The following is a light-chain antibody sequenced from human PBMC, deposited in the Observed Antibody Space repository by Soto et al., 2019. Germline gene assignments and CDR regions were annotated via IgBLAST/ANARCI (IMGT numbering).Light chain of an antibody. CDR1: QSVSSSY. Sequence: EIVLTQSPGTLYLSPGERATLSCRASQSVSSSYLAWYQQKPGQAPRLLIYGASSRATGIPDRFSGSGSGKDFTLTISRLEPEDCAVYYCQQYGSSPTWTFGQGTKVEI. J-gene: IGKJ1*01. V-gene: IGKV3-20*01. CDR3: QQYGSSPTWT. CDR2: GAS.